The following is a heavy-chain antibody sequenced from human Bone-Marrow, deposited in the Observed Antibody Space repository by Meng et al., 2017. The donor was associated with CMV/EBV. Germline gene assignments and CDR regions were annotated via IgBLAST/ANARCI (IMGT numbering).Heavy chain of an antibody. J-gene: IGHJ4*02. Sequence: GESLKISCAVSGLTFSSDWLSWVRQAPGKGLEWVANIKQDAHEGFYLDSVKGRFTISSDKAKNSLYLQMDTLRPEDTAVYYCVSGPPHVAHWGQGALVTVSS. D-gene: IGHD2-15*01. CDR3: VSGPPHVAH. CDR2: IKQDAHEG. V-gene: IGHV3-7*01. CDR1: GLTFSSDW.